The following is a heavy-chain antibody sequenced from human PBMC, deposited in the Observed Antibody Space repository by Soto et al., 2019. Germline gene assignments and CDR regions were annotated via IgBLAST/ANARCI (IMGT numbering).Heavy chain of an antibody. CDR1: GFTFDDYA. D-gene: IGHD4-17*01. CDR3: AKDHRRSTQAPYYYYYMDV. V-gene: IGHV3-9*01. CDR2: ISWNSGSI. Sequence: QPGGSLRLSCAASGFTFDDYAMHWVRQAPGKGLEWVSGISWNSGSIGYADSVKGRFTISRDNAKNSLYLQMNSLRAEDTALYYCAKDHRRSTQAPYYYYYMDVWGKGTTVTVSS. J-gene: IGHJ6*03.